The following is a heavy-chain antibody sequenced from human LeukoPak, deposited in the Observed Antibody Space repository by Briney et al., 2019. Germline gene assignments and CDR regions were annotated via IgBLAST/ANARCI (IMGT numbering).Heavy chain of an antibody. CDR3: ARQNYGAAPLRY. CDR2: IYTSGST. CDR1: GGSISSGSYY. J-gene: IGHJ4*02. Sequence: NPSQTLSLTCTVSGGSISSGSYYWSWIRQPAGKGLEWIGRIYTSGSTNYNPSLKSRVTISVDTSKNQFSLKLSSVTAADTAVYYCARQNYGAAPLRYWGQGTLVTVSS. D-gene: IGHD4/OR15-4a*01. V-gene: IGHV4-61*02.